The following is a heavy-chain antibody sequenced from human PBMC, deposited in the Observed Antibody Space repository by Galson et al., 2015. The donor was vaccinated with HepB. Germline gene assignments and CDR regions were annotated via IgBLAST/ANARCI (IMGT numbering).Heavy chain of an antibody. Sequence: PALVKPTQTLTLTCTFSGFSLTTIGVGVGRIRQPPGKALQWLALIYWDEDKRYSPSLKSRLTIPKEPSKNQEGLTMTNMDPVDTATYYCARSRNEILDTFVMDVWGQGTSIIVSS. V-gene: IGHV2-5*02. J-gene: IGHJ6*02. D-gene: IGHD1-1*01. CDR1: GFSLTTIGVG. CDR2: IYWDEDK. CDR3: ARSRNEILDTFVMDV.